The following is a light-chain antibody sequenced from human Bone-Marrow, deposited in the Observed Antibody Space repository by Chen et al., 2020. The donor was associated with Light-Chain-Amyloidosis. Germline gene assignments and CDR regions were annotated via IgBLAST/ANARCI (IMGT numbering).Light chain of an antibody. J-gene: IGLJ3*02. V-gene: IGLV2-14*01. CDR1: SSDVGGYNC. CDR3: SSDTSSSTLE. Sequence: QSALTQPASVSGSPGQSLTISCTGTSSDVGGYNCVSWYQQHPGKAPKLMIYDVSNRPSGVSNRVSGSKSGNTASLTISGLQAEDEADYYCSSDTSSSTLEFGGGTKLTVL. CDR2: DVS.